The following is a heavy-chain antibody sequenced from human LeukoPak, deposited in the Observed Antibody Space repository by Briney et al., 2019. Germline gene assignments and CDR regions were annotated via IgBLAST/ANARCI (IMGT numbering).Heavy chain of an antibody. J-gene: IGHJ4*02. V-gene: IGHV3-7*01. CDR3: ARDYYGCSSTSCYRMRGY. D-gene: IGHD2-2*01. Sequence: GGSLRLACAASGFTISSYWMRSVRQAPGRGLGWVANIKQDGSEKYYVDSVKGRFTISRDNAKNSLYLQMNSLRAEDTAVYYCARDYYGCSSTSCYRMRGYWGQGTLVTVSS. CDR1: GFTISSYW. CDR2: IKQDGSEK.